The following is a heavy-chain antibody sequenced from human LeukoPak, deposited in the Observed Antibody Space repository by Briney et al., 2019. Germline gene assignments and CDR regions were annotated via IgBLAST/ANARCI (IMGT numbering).Heavy chain of an antibody. CDR1: GFTFSDYY. CDR3: ARDGDSIVLVTASAFYI. CDR2: ISSSGSTI. D-gene: IGHD2-21*02. Sequence: PGGSLRLSCAASGFTFSDYYMSWIRQAPGKGLEWVSYISSSGSTIYYADSVKGRFTISRDNAKNSLYLQMNNLRAEDTAVYYCARDGDSIVLVTASAFYIWGQGTMVTVSS. J-gene: IGHJ3*02. V-gene: IGHV3-11*04.